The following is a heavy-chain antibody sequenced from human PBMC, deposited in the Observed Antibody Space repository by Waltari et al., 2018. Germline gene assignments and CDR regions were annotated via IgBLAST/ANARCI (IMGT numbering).Heavy chain of an antibody. CDR3: AREYSGYDR. CDR1: GFPFSSYT. D-gene: IGHD5-12*01. Sequence: EVQLVESGGGLVQPGGSLRRSCATSGFPFSSYTMNWVRQAPGKGLEWVSYISGSGTAIYYVDSVKGRFTISRDNAKNLLFLQMNSLRAEDTAVYYCAREYSGYDRWGQGTLVTVSS. CDR2: ISGSGTAI. V-gene: IGHV3-48*01. J-gene: IGHJ5*02.